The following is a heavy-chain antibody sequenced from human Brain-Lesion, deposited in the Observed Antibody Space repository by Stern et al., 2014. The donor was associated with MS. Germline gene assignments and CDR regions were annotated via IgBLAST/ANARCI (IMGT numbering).Heavy chain of an antibody. Sequence: QVQLVQSGPGLVKPSETLSLTCSISGGSVSSNRYYWGWIRQPPGKGLEWIGVIYYSGATFYNPSLKSRVSISMDPSKTQFPLSLSSVTAADTAVYYCGRAGLDDTFDVWGQGTMVTVSS. D-gene: IGHD3/OR15-3a*01. CDR1: GGSVSSNRYY. CDR3: GRAGLDDTFDV. V-gene: IGHV4-39*01. J-gene: IGHJ3*01. CDR2: IYYSGAT.